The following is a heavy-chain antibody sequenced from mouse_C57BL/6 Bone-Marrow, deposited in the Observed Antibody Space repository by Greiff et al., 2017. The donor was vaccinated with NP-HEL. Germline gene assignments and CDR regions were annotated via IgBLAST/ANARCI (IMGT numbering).Heavy chain of an antibody. J-gene: IGHJ2*01. V-gene: IGHV5-17*01. CDR3: ARDGSSPGYFDY. CDR2: ISSGSSTI. Sequence: EVKLKESGGGLVKPGGSLKLSCAASGFTFSDYGMHWVRQAPEKGLEWVAYISSGSSTIYYADTVKGRFTISRDNAKNTLFLQMTSLRSEDTAMYYCARDGSSPGYFDYWGQGTTLTVSS. D-gene: IGHD1-1*01. CDR1: GFTFSDYG.